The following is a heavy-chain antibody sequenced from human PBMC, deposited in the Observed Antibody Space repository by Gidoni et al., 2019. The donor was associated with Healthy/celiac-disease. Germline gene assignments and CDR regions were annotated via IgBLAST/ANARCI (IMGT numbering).Heavy chain of an antibody. D-gene: IGHD3-9*01. V-gene: IGHV4-4*07. CDR3: ARDRWDYDILNGPNWFDP. CDR1: VSSISSSY. CDR2: IDTSGSP. Sequence: QVQLQESGPGLVKPSETLSLTCTVSVSSISSSYWSWIRQPAGKGLEWIGRIDTSGSPNYNPSLKSRVTMSVDTYKNKFSLKLSSVTAADTAVYYCARDRWDYDILNGPNWFDPWGQGTLVTVSS. J-gene: IGHJ5*02.